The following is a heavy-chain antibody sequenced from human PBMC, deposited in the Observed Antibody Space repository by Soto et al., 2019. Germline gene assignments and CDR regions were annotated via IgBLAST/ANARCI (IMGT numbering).Heavy chain of an antibody. V-gene: IGHV1-69*01. D-gene: IGHD3-10*01. CDR1: GGSFNNYA. CDR3: AVAMVREILIFESSGMHV. J-gene: IGHJ6*02. CDR2: IIPNFDTP. Sequence: QVHLVQSGAEVKNPGSSVKVSCKTSGGSFNNYAVSWVRQAPGQGLEWTGGIIPNFDTPNYAQKFQDRVTIIADESTSTVYMELRSLRSNDTAVYYCAVAMVREILIFESSGMHVWGQGTTVIVSS.